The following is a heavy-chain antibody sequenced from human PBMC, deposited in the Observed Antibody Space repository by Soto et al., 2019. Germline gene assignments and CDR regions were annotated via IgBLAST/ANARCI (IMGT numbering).Heavy chain of an antibody. Sequence: SETLSLTCTVSVDSIATYYWIFSGQPSGKGLEWIVRIDASGNTNYNPSLNSRVTMSIDTSKKQFSLKLTSVTAADTAIYYCARYSNNWFQTEGMDVWGQGTTVTVSS. V-gene: IGHV4-4*07. CDR3: ARYSNNWFQTEGMDV. CDR1: VDSIATYY. J-gene: IGHJ6*02. CDR2: IDASGNT. D-gene: IGHD6-13*01.